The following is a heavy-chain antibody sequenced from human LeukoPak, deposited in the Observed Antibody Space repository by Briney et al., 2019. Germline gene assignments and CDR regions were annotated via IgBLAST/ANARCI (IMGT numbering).Heavy chain of an antibody. V-gene: IGHV3-30*18. J-gene: IGHJ3*02. D-gene: IGHD2-21*01. CDR2: ISYDGSNK. CDR3: ANEGSSLVIHAFDI. Sequence: GGSLRLSCAASGFTFSSYGMHWVRQAPGKGLEWVAVISYDGSNKYYADSVKGRFTISRDNSKNTLYLQMNSLRAEDTAVYYCANEGSSLVIHAFDIWGQGTVVTVSS. CDR1: GFTFSSYG.